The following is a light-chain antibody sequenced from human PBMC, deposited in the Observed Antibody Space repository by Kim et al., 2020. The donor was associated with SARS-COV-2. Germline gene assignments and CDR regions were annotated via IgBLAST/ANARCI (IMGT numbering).Light chain of an antibody. V-gene: IGLV2-23*01. CDR3: CSYAGSSTYV. CDR2: EGS. J-gene: IGLJ1*01. Sequence: QSITSSCTGTSSDVGSYNLVAWYQQHPGKAHKLMIYEGSKRPSGVSSRFSGSKSGNTASLTISGLQAEDEADYYCCSYAGSSTYVFGTGTKVTVL. CDR1: SSDVGSYNL.